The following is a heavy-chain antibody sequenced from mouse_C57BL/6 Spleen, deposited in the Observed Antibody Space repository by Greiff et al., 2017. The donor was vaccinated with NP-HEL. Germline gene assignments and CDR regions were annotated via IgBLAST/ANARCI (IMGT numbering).Heavy chain of an antibody. Sequence: VQLQQSGPELVKPGASVKIPCKASGYTFTDYNMDWVKQSHGKSLEWIGDINPNNGGTIYNQKFKGKATLTVDKSSSTAYMELRSLTSEDTAVYYCARRRKNRNYGAMDYWGQGTSVTVSS. CDR2: INPNNGGT. J-gene: IGHJ4*01. CDR1: GYTFTDYN. D-gene: IGHD2-1*01. V-gene: IGHV1-18*01. CDR3: ARRRKNRNYGAMDY.